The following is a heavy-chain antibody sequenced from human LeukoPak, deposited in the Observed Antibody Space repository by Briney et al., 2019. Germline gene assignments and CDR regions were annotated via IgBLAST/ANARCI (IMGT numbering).Heavy chain of an antibody. CDR3: ARLENYYGSESYCKDY. CDR2: INHSGST. V-gene: IGHV4-34*01. D-gene: IGHD3-10*01. CDR1: GGSFSGYY. Sequence: SETLSLTCAVYGGSFSGYYWSWIRQPPGKGLEWIGEINHSGSTNYNPSLKSRVTISVDTSKNQFSLKLSSVTAADTAVYYCARLENYYGSESYCKDYWGQGTLVTVSS. J-gene: IGHJ4*02.